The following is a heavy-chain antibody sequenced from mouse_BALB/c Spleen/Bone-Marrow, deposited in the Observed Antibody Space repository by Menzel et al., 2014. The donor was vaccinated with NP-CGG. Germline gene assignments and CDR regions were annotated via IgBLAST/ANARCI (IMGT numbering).Heavy chain of an antibody. V-gene: IGHV14-3*02. CDR1: GFNIKDTY. J-gene: IGHJ3*01. Sequence: EVKLMESGAELVKPGASVKLSCTASGFNIKDTYMHWVKQRPEQGLEWIGRIDPANGNTKYDPKFQGKATITADTSSNTAYRQLSSMTSEDTAVYYCAGYDYYQAWFAYWGQGTLVTVSA. D-gene: IGHD2-4*01. CDR3: AGYDYYQAWFAY. CDR2: IDPANGNT.